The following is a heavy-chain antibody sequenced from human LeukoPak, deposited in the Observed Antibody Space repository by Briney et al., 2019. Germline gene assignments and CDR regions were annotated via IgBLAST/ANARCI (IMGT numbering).Heavy chain of an antibody. V-gene: IGHV3-15*01. J-gene: IGHJ5*01. CDR1: GFTFRNAW. CDR3: TKSLDCSRTSCDS. D-gene: IGHD2-2*01. CDR2: IRSKTDGGTT. Sequence: PGGSLRLSCAASGFTFRNAWMSWVRQAPGNGLEWVGRIRSKTDGGTTDYDAPVTGRFTISRDDSGNTLYLQMSSLRTEDTAVYYCTKSLDCSRTSCDSWGQGTLVTVSS.